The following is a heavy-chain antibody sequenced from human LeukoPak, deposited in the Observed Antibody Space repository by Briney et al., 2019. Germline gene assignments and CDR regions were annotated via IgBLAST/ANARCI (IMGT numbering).Heavy chain of an antibody. J-gene: IGHJ4*02. CDR1: GGTFSSYA. CDR2: IIPIFGTA. CDR3: AKVGPLWFGIYDY. V-gene: IGHV1-69*13. Sequence: GASVKVSCKASGGTFSSYAISWVRQAPGQGLEWMGGIIPIFGTANYAQKFQGRVTITADESTSTAYMELSSLRAEDTAVYYCAKVGPLWFGIYDYWGQGTLVTVSS. D-gene: IGHD3-10*01.